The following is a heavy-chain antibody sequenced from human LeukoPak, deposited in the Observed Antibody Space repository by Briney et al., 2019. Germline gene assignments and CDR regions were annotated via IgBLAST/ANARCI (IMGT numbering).Heavy chain of an antibody. CDR3: ARDQYSSSEGNWFDP. V-gene: IGHV3-7*01. CDR1: GFTFSSYS. D-gene: IGHD6-13*01. Sequence: GGSLRLSCAASGFTFSSYSMNWVRQAPGKGLEWVANIRQDGSEKYYVDSVKGRFTISRDNAKNSLYLQMNSLRAEDTAVYYCARDQYSSSEGNWFDPWGQGTLVTVSS. J-gene: IGHJ5*02. CDR2: IRQDGSEK.